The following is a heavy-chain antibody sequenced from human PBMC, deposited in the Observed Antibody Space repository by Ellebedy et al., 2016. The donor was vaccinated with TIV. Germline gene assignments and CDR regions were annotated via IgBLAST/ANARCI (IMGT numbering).Heavy chain of an antibody. CDR2: IYYRGRT. D-gene: IGHD3-9*01. Sequence: SETLSLXXTVSGVSISTSTYYWGWIRQPPGEGLEWIGTIYYRGRTYYNPSLESRVTISVDTSQNQFSLNLTSVTAADTAVYYCARAFYDVLTGYYFHQYYFDFWGQGTLVTVSS. J-gene: IGHJ4*02. CDR3: ARAFYDVLTGYYFHQYYFDF. CDR1: GVSISTSTYY. V-gene: IGHV4-39*07.